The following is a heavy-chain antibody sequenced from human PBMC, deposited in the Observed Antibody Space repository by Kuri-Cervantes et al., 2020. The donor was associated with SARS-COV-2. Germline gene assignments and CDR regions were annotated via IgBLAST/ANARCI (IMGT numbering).Heavy chain of an antibody. CDR3: ARETYYYDSSGYNLEGFDY. V-gene: IGHV1-2*02. CDR1: GYTFTGYY. J-gene: IGHJ4*02. CDR2: INPNSGGT. D-gene: IGHD3-22*01. Sequence: ASVKVSCKASGYTFTGYYMHWVRQAPGQGLEWMGWINPNSGGTNYAQKFQGRVTMTRDTSISTAYMELSRLRSEDTAVYYCARETYYYDSSGYNLEGFDYWGQRTLVTVSS.